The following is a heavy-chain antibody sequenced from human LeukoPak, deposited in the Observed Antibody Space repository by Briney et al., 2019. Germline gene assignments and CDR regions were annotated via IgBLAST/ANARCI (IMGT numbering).Heavy chain of an antibody. J-gene: IGHJ2*01. CDR1: GDSVSSNSAA. D-gene: IGHD3-10*01. CDR2: TYYRSKWNN. CDR3: ARARGYFDL. V-gene: IGHV6-1*01. Sequence: PSQTLSLTCAISGDSVSSNSAAWGWIRQSPSRGLEWLGRTYYRSKWNNNYAISVKSRITINPDTSKNQFSLQLNSVTPEDTGVYYCARARGYFDLWGRGTLVTVSS.